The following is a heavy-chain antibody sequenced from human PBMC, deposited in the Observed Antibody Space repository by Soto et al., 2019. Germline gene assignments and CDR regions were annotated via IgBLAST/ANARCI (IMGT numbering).Heavy chain of an antibody. V-gene: IGHV4-30-4*01. J-gene: IGHJ4*02. CDR1: GASISSGDYY. D-gene: IGHD3-9*01. CDR2: TCYSRYT. Sequence: QVQLQESGPGLVKPSQTLSLSCTVSGASISSGDYYWRWIRQPPGKGLEWIGYTCYSRYTYYNPSLKGRVTISVDTSQNQFSLKLSSVTAADTAVYFCARGGNGYDMLTGSSLHYWGQGTLVTVSS. CDR3: ARGGNGYDMLTGSSLHY.